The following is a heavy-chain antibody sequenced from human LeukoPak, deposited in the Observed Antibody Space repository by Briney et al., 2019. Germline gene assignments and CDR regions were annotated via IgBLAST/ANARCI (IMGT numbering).Heavy chain of an antibody. Sequence: GASVKVSCKTSGYTFTNYDINWVRQATGQGLEWMEWMNPNSGNTGYAQKFQGRVTMTRNTSISTAYMELSSLRSEDTAVYYCARPHCSSTDCHPPEWFDPWGQGTLVTVSS. D-gene: IGHD2-2*01. CDR1: GYTFTNYD. CDR3: ARPHCSSTDCHPPEWFDP. J-gene: IGHJ5*02. CDR2: MNPNSGNT. V-gene: IGHV1-8*01.